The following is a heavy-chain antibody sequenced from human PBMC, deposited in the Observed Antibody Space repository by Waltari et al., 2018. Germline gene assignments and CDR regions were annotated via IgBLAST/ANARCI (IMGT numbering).Heavy chain of an antibody. Sequence: QLQLQESGPGLVKPSETLSLTCTVSGGSISSTSYYWGWIRQPPGTGLEWIGSFYYGGKTYYNPSLQSRITISVDTSKNQFSLKLNSVTAADTAVYYCARPCCVGGGALLSLDLWGQGTLVTVSS. CDR1: GGSISSTSYY. J-gene: IGHJ5*02. CDR3: ARPCCVGGGALLSLDL. D-gene: IGHD3-16*01. CDR2: FYYGGKT. V-gene: IGHV4-39*01.